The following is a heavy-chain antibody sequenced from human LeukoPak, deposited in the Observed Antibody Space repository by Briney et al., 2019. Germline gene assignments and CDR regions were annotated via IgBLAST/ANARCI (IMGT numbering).Heavy chain of an antibody. J-gene: IGHJ5*02. CDR2: ISGYNGNT. Sequence: ASVKVSCKASGYTFTSYAISWVRQAPGQGPEWMGWISGYNGNTNYPQRLQGRVTMTTDTSTSIAYMELSSLRSEDTAVYYCARGYCSGGSCYPRERNNWFDPWGQGTLATVSS. CDR3: ARGYCSGGSCYPRERNNWFDP. CDR1: GYTFTSYA. V-gene: IGHV1-18*01. D-gene: IGHD2-15*01.